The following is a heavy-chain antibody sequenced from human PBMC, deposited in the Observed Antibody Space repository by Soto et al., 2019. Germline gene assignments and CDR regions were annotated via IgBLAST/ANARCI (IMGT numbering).Heavy chain of an antibody. Sequence: GGSLRLSCAASGFTVSSNYMSWVRQAPGKGLEWVSVIYSGGSTYYADSVKGRFTISRDNSKNTLYLQMNSLRAEDTAVYYCARFGGWYGDYYYMDVWGKGTTVTVSS. CDR3: ARFGGWYGDYYYMDV. J-gene: IGHJ6*03. CDR1: GFTVSSNY. D-gene: IGHD6-19*01. V-gene: IGHV3-66*01. CDR2: IYSGGST.